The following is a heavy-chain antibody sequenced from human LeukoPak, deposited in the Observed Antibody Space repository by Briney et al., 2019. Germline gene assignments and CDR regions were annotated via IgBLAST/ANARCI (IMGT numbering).Heavy chain of an antibody. D-gene: IGHD2-15*01. V-gene: IGHV4-34*01. CDR3: ASRSLTLAAARCFDD. Sequence: SETLSLTCAVRGESFSAYFWSWIRQVPGMGLEWIGEIDHRGVSTYNPSLKSRAAMLVDTSNNHFSPSLTSVTAADTATYYCASRSLTLAAARCFDDWGQGTVVTVSS. CDR1: GESFSAYF. CDR2: IDHRGVS. J-gene: IGHJ4*03.